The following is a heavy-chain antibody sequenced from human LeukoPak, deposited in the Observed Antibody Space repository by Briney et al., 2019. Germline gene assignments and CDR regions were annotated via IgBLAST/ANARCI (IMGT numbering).Heavy chain of an antibody. CDR2: INTNTGNP. CDR3: ASSFCSGGHCYPQQTVYYFDF. D-gene: IGHD2-15*01. CDR1: GYTFTKYG. Sequence: ASVKVSCKAPGYTFTKYGMNWVRQAPGQGLEWMGWINTNTGNPTYAQGFTGRFVFSLDTSVSTAYLQISSLKAEDTAVYYCASSFCSGGHCYPQQTVYYFDFWGQGTLVTVSS. V-gene: IGHV7-4-1*02. J-gene: IGHJ4*02.